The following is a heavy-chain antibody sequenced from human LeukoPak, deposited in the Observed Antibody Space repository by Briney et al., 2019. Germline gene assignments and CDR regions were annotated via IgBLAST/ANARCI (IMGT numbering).Heavy chain of an antibody. D-gene: IGHD1-26*01. Sequence: GGSLRLSCEASGFTFSNYEMNWVRQAPGKGLEWVAYISGSGGTIYYTNSVKGRFTISRDNARNSLNLQTNSLRVEDTAVYYCARTKVGAGYFDLWGRGTLVTASS. V-gene: IGHV3-48*03. J-gene: IGHJ2*01. CDR1: GFTFSNYE. CDR2: ISGSGGTI. CDR3: ARTKVGAGYFDL.